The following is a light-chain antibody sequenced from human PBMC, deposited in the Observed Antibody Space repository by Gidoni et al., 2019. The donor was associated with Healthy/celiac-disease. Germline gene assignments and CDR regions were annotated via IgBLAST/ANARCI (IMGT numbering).Light chain of an antibody. CDR3: QQYDNLPLT. Sequence: DIKMTQSPSSVSASVGDRVTITCQAGQDISNYLNWYPQKPGKAPKLLIYDASNLETGVPSRSSGSGSGTDFTFTISRLQPEDIATYYCQQYDNLPLTFGGGTKVEIK. CDR2: DAS. CDR1: QDISNY. J-gene: IGKJ4*01. V-gene: IGKV1-33*01.